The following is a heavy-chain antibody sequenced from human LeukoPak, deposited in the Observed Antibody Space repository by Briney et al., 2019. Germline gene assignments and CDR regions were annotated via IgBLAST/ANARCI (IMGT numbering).Heavy chain of an antibody. CDR1: GFYFSAYA. Sequence: GGSLRLSCAGSGFYFSAYAMTWVRQAPGKGLDWVSTISGSGGSTYYADSVKGRFTISRDNSMNTLFLQMVSLRADDTAVYYCAIKGSSGWPYYFDYWGQGTLVTVSS. D-gene: IGHD6-19*01. CDR3: AIKGSSGWPYYFDY. CDR2: ISGSGGST. V-gene: IGHV3-23*01. J-gene: IGHJ4*02.